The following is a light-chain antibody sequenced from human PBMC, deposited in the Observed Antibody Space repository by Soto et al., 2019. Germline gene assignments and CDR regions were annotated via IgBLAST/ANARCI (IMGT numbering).Light chain of an antibody. CDR3: QYYGATALT. Sequence: VLTQSPGTLSLSPGGRATLSCGASQSVHSSYIAWYQQKHGQAPRLLVYVPSYRAAGIPDRFSGGGSGTEFTLTISRLEPEDCAVYYCQYYGATALTFGGGTKVEI. V-gene: IGKV3-20*01. CDR2: VPS. CDR1: QSVHSSY. J-gene: IGKJ4*01.